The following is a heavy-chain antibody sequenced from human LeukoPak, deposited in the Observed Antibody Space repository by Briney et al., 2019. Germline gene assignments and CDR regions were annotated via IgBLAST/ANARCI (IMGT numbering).Heavy chain of an antibody. V-gene: IGHV4-59*01. D-gene: IGHD1-26*01. J-gene: IGHJ4*02. CDR1: GGSISSYY. CDR3: ARGKVGATTRDFDY. CDR2: IYYSGST. Sequence: SETLSLTCTVSGGSISSYYWSWIRQPPGKGLEWIGYIYYSGSTNYNPSLKSRVTISVDTSKNQFSLKLSSVTAADTAVYYCARGKVGATTRDFDYWGQGTLVTVSS.